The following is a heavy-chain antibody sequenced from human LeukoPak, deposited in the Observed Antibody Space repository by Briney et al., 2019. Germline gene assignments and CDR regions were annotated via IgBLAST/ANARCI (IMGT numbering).Heavy chain of an antibody. Sequence: GASVKVSCKASGYTFTDYYMHRVRQAPGQGLEWMGRINPNSGGTNYAQRFQGRVTMARDTSISTAYMELSRLRSDDTAVYYCARGYCTNGVCYNGCGYWGQGTLVTVSS. D-gene: IGHD2-8*01. V-gene: IGHV1-2*06. CDR1: GYTFTDYY. J-gene: IGHJ4*02. CDR3: ARGYCTNGVCYNGCGY. CDR2: INPNSGGT.